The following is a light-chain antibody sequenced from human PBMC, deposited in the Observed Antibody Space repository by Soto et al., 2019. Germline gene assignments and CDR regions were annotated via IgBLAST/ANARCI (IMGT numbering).Light chain of an antibody. Sequence: QSVLTQSSSASASLGSSVKLTCTLSSGHSSYIIAWHQQPPGKAPRYLMKLESSGSYNRGSVVPDRFAGSSSGADRYLIICRLRFEDEADNYCETWASNTWVFGGGTKLPVL. CDR1: SGHSSYI. CDR2: LESSGSY. J-gene: IGLJ3*02. V-gene: IGLV4-60*02. CDR3: ETWASNTWV.